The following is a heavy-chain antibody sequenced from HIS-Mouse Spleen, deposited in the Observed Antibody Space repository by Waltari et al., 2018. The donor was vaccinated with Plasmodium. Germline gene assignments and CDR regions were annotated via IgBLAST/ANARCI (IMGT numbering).Heavy chain of an antibody. CDR2: ISYDGSNK. Sequence: QVQLVEYGGGVVQPGRALRLSCADAGFTFSSFAMHWFRQAPGKGLEWVAVISYDGSNKYSADSVKGRFTISRDNSKNTLYLQMNSLRAEDTAVYYCARLYYDFWSGYYPYGMDVWGQGTTVTVSS. V-gene: IGHV3-30*04. CDR1: GFTFSSFA. CDR3: ARLYYDFWSGYYPYGMDV. J-gene: IGHJ6*02. D-gene: IGHD3-3*01.